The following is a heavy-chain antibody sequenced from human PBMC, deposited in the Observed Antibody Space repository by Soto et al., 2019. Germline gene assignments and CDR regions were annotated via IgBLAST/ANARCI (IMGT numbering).Heavy chain of an antibody. Sequence: PSETLSLTCTVSGGSISSGGYYLSWIRQHPGKGLEWIGYIYYSGSTYYNPSLKSRVTISVDTSKNQFSLKLSSVTAADTAVYYCARTLPTGYYPLFDYWGQGTLVTVSS. J-gene: IGHJ4*02. CDR1: GGSISSGGYY. CDR2: IYYSGST. V-gene: IGHV4-31*03. CDR3: ARTLPTGYYPLFDY. D-gene: IGHD3-9*01.